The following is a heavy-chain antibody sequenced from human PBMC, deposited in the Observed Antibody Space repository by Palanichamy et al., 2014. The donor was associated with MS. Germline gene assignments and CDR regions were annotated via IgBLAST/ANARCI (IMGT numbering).Heavy chain of an antibody. CDR1: GGTFSSYA. D-gene: IGHD2-15*01. J-gene: IGHJ6*02. CDR3: ATTDNMAPYHYYGMDV. CDR2: IIPIFGAA. V-gene: IGHV1-69*01. Sequence: QVQLVQSGAEVKKPGSSVKVSCKASGGTFSSYAISWVRQAPGQGLEWMGGIIPIFGAANYAQKFQGRVTITADESTSTAYMELSSLRSEDTAVYYCATTDNMAPYHYYGMDVWGQGTTVTVSS.